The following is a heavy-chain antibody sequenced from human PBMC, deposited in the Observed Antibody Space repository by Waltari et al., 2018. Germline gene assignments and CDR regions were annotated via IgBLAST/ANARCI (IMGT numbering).Heavy chain of an antibody. V-gene: IGHV1-2*02. CDR3: ARDRTPYNWKSYSYHSLDV. CDR2: IDPKSGGI. CDR1: GYTFTDYF. D-gene: IGHD1-1*01. Sequence: QEQLVQSGAEVKKSGASVRVSCKASGYTFTDYFINWVRQAPGQGLEWMGWIDPKSGGINPAQRFQGRVTLTRDTSISTVYMELTGLRSDDTAIYYCARDRTPYNWKSYSYHSLDVWGQGTTVTVSS. J-gene: IGHJ6*02.